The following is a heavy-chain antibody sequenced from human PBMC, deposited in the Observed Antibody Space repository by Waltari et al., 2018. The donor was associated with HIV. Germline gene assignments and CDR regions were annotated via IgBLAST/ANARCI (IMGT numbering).Heavy chain of an antibody. Sequence: EVQLVESGGGFVQPVGSLRLSFAASGIPVRSYNMNVFSQAPGKGLESVSYISSSSSTIYYADSVKGRFTISRDNAKNSLYLQMNSLRAEDTAVYYCAREYDSSGYFDYWGQGTLVTVSS. D-gene: IGHD3-22*01. CDR3: AREYDSSGYFDY. V-gene: IGHV3-48*04. CDR2: ISSSSSTI. CDR1: GIPVRSYN. J-gene: IGHJ4*02.